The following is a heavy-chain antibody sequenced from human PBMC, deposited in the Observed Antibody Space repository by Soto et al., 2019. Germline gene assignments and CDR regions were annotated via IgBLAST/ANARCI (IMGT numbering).Heavy chain of an antibody. V-gene: IGHV4-39*01. D-gene: IGHD3-3*01. Sequence: PSETLSLTCTVSGGPISSSSYYWGWIRQPPGKGLEWIGSIYYSGSTYYNPSLKSRVTISVDTSKNQFSLKLSSVTAADTAVYYCARHHYDFWSGYLRWFDPWGQGTLVTVSS. CDR3: ARHHYDFWSGYLRWFDP. CDR2: IYYSGST. J-gene: IGHJ5*02. CDR1: GGPISSSSYY.